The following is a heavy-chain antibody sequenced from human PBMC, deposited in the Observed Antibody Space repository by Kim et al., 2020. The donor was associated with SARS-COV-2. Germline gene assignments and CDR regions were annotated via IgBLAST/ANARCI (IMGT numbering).Heavy chain of an antibody. CDR2: IIPILGIA. J-gene: IGHJ4*02. V-gene: IGHV1-69*04. CDR3: ARTSTVSLYYFDY. Sequence: SVKVSCKASGGTFSSYAISWVRQAPGQGLEWMGRIIPILGIANYAQKFQGRVTITADKSTSTAYMELSSLRSEDTAGYYCARTSTVSLYYFDYWGQGTL. D-gene: IGHD4-17*01. CDR1: GGTFSSYA.